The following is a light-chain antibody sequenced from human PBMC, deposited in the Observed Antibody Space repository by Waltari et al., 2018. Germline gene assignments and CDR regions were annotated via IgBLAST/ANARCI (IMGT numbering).Light chain of an antibody. V-gene: IGLV1-44*01. CDR3: ASWDDILNAYV. CDR1: SSNIGTDT. CDR2: TTA. J-gene: IGLJ1*01. Sequence: QSVLIQPPSTSGTPGQRVTISCSGSSSNIGTDTVNWYQQLPTTAPKLPIYTTAQLPSEVPSRFSRSQSCTSASLAIRGLQSEDEADYYCASWDDILNAYVFGTGTKVSVL.